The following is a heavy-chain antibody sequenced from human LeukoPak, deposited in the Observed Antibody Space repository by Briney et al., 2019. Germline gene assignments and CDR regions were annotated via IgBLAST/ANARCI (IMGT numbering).Heavy chain of an antibody. CDR3: ARGRNRYCSSTSCYKISSWFDP. Sequence: PSETLSLTCAVYGGSFSGYYWSWIRQPPGKGLEWIGEINHSGSTNYNPSLKSRVTISVDTSKNQFSLKLSSVTAADTAVYYCARGRNRYCSSTSCYKISSWFDPWGQGTLITVSS. CDR2: INHSGST. J-gene: IGHJ5*02. V-gene: IGHV4-34*01. D-gene: IGHD2-2*02. CDR1: GGSFSGYY.